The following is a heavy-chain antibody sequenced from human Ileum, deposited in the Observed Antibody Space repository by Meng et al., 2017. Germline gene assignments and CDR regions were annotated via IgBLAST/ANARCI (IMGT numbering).Heavy chain of an antibody. J-gene: IGHJ4*02. CDR3: ARERLYYYDSSGSIN. CDR1: AYTLPGSV. D-gene: IGHD3-22*01. V-gene: IGHV1-2*04. CDR2: INPDRGGK. Sequence: QLWASGAVVNTPRASASVSDNGTAYTLPGSVMNWVRQARGQGLERKGRINPDRGGKNYEQKFQGWVTRTRDTSMSTAYMELSRMRSDDTAVYYCARERLYYYDSSGSINWGQGTLVTVSS.